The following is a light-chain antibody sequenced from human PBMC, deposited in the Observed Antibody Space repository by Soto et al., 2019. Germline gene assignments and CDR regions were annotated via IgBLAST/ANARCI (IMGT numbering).Light chain of an antibody. CDR2: WAS. J-gene: IGKJ2*01. V-gene: IGKV3-15*01. CDR3: QQYYSTPYT. CDR1: QSVSSD. Sequence: EIVMTQSPATLSLSPGERATLSCRASQSVSSDLAWYQQRPGQTPKLLIYWASTRESGVPDRFSGSGSGTDFTLTISSLQPEDMAVYYCQQYYSTPYTFGQGTKLEIK.